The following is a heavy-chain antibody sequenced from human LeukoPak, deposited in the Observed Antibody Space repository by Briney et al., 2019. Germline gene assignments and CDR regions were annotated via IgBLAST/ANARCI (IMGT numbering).Heavy chain of an antibody. CDR2: INHSGST. V-gene: IGHV4-34*01. CDR1: GGSFSGYY. Sequence: SETLSLTCAVYGGSFSGYYWSWIRQPPGKGLEWIGEINHSGSTNYNPSLKSRVTISVDTSKNQFSLKLSSVTAADTAVYYCARGRRDFGVVKRPHYYYMDVWGKGTTVTVSS. D-gene: IGHD3-3*01. CDR3: ARGRRDFGVVKRPHYYYMDV. J-gene: IGHJ6*03.